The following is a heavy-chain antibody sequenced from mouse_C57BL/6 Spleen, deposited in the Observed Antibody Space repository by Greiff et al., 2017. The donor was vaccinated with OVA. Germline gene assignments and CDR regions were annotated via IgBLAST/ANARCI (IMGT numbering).Heavy chain of an antibody. Sequence: VKLQQPGTELVKPGASVKLSCKASGYTFTSYWMHWVKQRPGQGLEWIGNINPSNGGTNYNEKFKSKATLTVDKSSSTAYMQLSSLTSEDSAVYYCARIYYGNSYWYFDVWGTGTTVTVSS. D-gene: IGHD2-1*01. CDR1: GYTFTSYW. CDR2: INPSNGGT. V-gene: IGHV1-53*01. CDR3: ARIYYGNSYWYFDV. J-gene: IGHJ1*03.